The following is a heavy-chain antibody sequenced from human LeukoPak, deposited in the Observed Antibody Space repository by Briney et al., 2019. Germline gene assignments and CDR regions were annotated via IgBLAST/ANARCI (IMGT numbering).Heavy chain of an antibody. CDR3: ARASPIAVACPDY. V-gene: IGHV4-30-2*01. J-gene: IGHJ4*02. CDR1: GGSISSGGYS. Sequence: SQTLSLTCAVSGGSISSGGYSWSWIRQPPGKGLEWIGYIYHSGSTYYNPSLKSRVTISVDRSKNQFSLKLSSVTAADTAVYYCARASPIAVACPDYWGQGTLVTVSS. D-gene: IGHD6-19*01. CDR2: IYHSGST.